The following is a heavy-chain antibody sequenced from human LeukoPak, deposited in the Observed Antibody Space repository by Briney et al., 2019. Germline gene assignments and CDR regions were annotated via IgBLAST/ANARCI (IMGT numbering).Heavy chain of an antibody. J-gene: IGHJ4*02. CDR3: ARGYSSGWYYFDY. CDR2: INSDGSST. D-gene: IGHD6-19*01. CDR1: GFTFSSYW. V-gene: IGHV3-74*01. Sequence: GGSLRLSCAASGFTFSSYWMHWVRHAPGKGLVWVSRINSDGSSTSYADSVKGRFTISRDNAKNTLYLQMNSLRAEDTAVYYCARGYSSGWYYFDYWGQGTLVTVSS.